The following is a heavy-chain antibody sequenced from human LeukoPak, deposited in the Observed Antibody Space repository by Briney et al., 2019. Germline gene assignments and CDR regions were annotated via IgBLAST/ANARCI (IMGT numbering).Heavy chain of an antibody. Sequence: GGSLRLSCAASGFTFSSYAMSWVRQAPGKGLEWVSAISGSGGSTYYADSVKGRFTISRDNSKNTLYLQMNSLRAEDTAVYYCARYYGSGSYYYYCYGMDVWGQGTTVTVSS. V-gene: IGHV3-23*01. CDR3: ARYYGSGSYYYYCYGMDV. D-gene: IGHD3-10*01. CDR1: GFTFSSYA. J-gene: IGHJ6*02. CDR2: ISGSGGST.